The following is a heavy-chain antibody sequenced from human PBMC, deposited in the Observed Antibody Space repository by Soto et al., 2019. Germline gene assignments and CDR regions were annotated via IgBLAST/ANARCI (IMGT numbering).Heavy chain of an antibody. CDR1: GYTFTSYY. J-gene: IGHJ6*02. CDR2: MNPNSGNT. CDR3: ARGVDSISSSGYHYGMDV. V-gene: IGHV1-8*01. Sequence: QVQLVQSGAEVKKPGASVKVSCKASGYTFTSYYINWVRQATGQGLEWMGWMNPNSGNTGYAQKFQGRVTMTRNISISTAYMELSSVRSEDTAVYYCARGVDSISSSGYHYGMDVWGQGTTVTVSS. D-gene: IGHD6-6*01.